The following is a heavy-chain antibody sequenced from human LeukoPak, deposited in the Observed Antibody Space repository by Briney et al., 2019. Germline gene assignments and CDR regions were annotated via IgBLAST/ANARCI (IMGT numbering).Heavy chain of an antibody. CDR2: INHSGST. V-gene: IGHV4-34*01. J-gene: IGHJ6*02. Sequence: ASETLSLTCAVYGGSFSGYYWSWIRQPPGKGLEWIGEINHSGSTNYNPSLKSRVTISVDTSKNQFSLKLSSVTAADTAVYYCARGLAYCGGDCYYYGMDVWGQGTLVTVSS. CDR3: ARGLAYCGGDCYYYGMDV. D-gene: IGHD2-21*01. CDR1: GGSFSGYY.